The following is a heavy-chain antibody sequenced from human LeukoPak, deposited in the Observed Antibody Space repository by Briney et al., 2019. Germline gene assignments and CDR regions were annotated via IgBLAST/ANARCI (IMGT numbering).Heavy chain of an antibody. CDR1: GFTASSNY. V-gene: IGHV3-53*01. CDR3: ARDGGSSSLYFDY. D-gene: IGHD6-13*01. J-gene: IGHJ4*02. Sequence: PAGSMRLSCAASGFTASSNYMSWVRRAPGKGLEWVSVNDSGGSTYYADSVKGRFTISRDNSKNTLYLQMNSLRAEDTAVYYCARDGGSSSLYFDYWGQGTLVTVSS. CDR2: NDSGGST.